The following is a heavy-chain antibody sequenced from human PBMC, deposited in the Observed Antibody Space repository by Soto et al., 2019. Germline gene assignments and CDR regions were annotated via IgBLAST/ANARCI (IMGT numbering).Heavy chain of an antibody. CDR3: TTEGPYYDSSGYYSLYYFAY. Sequence: GGSLRLSCAASGFTFSNAWMNWVRQAPGKGLGWVGRIKSKTDGGTTDYAAPVKGRFTISRDDSKNTLYLQMNSLKTEDTAVYYCTTEGPYYDSSGYYSLYYFAYWGQGTLVTVSS. CDR2: IKSKTDGGTT. D-gene: IGHD3-22*01. CDR1: GFTFSNAW. V-gene: IGHV3-15*07. J-gene: IGHJ4*02.